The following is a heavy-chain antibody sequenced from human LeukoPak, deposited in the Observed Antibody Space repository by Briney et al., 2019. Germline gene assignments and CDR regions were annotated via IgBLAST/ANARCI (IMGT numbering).Heavy chain of an antibody. J-gene: IGHJ3*02. CDR3: ARDWGYDSSRGAFDI. Sequence: PSETLSLTCTVSGGSISSYYWSWIRQPAGKGLEWIGRIYTNGSTNYNPSLKSRVTMSVDTSKNQFSLKLSSVTAADSAVYYCARDWGYDSSRGAFDIWGQGTMVTVSS. CDR2: IYTNGST. D-gene: IGHD3-22*01. CDR1: GGSISSYY. V-gene: IGHV4-4*07.